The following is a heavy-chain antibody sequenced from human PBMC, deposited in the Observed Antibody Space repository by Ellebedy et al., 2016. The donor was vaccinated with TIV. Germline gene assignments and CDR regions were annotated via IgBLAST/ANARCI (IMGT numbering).Heavy chain of an antibody. D-gene: IGHD4-17*01. V-gene: IGHV3-7*01. Sequence: GESLKISCTASGFTFSTYWMTWVRQAPGKGLEWVANINQDGSGKYYVDSVKGRFTISRDNAKNSLYLQMNSLRAEDTAVYYCARDGDDTVTTKGVGYWGQGTLVTVSS. CDR3: ARDGDDTVTTKGVGY. CDR1: GFTFSTYW. CDR2: INQDGSGK. J-gene: IGHJ4*02.